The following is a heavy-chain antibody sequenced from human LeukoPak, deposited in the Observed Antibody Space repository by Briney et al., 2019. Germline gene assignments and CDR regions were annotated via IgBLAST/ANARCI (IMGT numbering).Heavy chain of an antibody. J-gene: IGHJ4*02. V-gene: IGHV3-21*01. CDR3: ARESLATIGVDY. D-gene: IGHD5-12*01. Sequence: GGSLRLSCAASGFTFSSYSMNWVRQAPGKVLEWVSSITSSSSYMYYADSVKGRFTISRDNAKNSLYLQMNTLRAEDTAVYYCARESLATIGVDYWGQGTLVTVSS. CDR1: GFTFSSYS. CDR2: ITSSSSYM.